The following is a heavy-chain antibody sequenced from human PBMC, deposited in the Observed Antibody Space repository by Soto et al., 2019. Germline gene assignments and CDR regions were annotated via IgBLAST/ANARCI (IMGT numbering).Heavy chain of an antibody. Sequence: GGSLRLSCAASGFTFRTYSMNWVRQAPGKGLEWVSYISSSSSTIYYADSVKGRFTISRDNARNSLYLQMSSLRAEDTAVYYCAREKAVALDYWGQGTLVTVSS. CDR2: ISSSSSTI. J-gene: IGHJ4*02. V-gene: IGHV3-48*01. CDR3: AREKAVALDY. D-gene: IGHD6-19*01. CDR1: GFTFRTYS.